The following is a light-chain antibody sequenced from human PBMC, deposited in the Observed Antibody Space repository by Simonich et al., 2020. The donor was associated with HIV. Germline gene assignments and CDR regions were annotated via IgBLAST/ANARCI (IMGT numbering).Light chain of an antibody. J-gene: IGLJ3*02. V-gene: IGLV4-60*03. CDR1: SGDSSYI. Sequence: QPVLTQSSSASASLGSSVKLTCTLSSGDSSYIIAWHPQQPGKAPRYLIKLEGSGSYNKGSGVPDRFSGSSSGADRYLTISNLQSEDEADYYCETWDSNSWVFGGGTKLTVL. CDR3: ETWDSNSWV. CDR2: LEGSGSY.